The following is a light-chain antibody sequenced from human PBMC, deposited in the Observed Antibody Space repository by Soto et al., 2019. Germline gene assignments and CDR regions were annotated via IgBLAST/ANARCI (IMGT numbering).Light chain of an antibody. J-gene: IGLJ3*02. Sequence: QSALTQPASVSGSPGQSITVSCTGSSSDFGDYKSVSWYQQQPGKGPNLLIYGVNSRPSGISNRFSGSKSGNTASLTISGLQVEDEDEYFCGSFTTSRIWVFGGGTKVTVL. CDR2: GVN. CDR1: SSDFGDYKS. V-gene: IGLV2-14*01. CDR3: GSFTTSRIWV.